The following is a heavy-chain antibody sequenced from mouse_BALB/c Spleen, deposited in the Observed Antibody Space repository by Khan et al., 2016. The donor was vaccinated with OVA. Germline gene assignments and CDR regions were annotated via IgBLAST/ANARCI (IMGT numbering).Heavy chain of an antibody. D-gene: IGHD4-1*01. CDR3: ARGNWAWFAY. J-gene: IGHJ3*01. V-gene: IGHV5-17*02. CDR1: GFPFSSFG. Sequence: EVELVESGGGLVQPGGSRKLSCAASGFPFSSFGMHWVRPAPEKGLEWVADLSSDSNTTYYAETVKGRFTISRDNPKNPFFLQMTSLRSEDTAMYYCARGNWAWFAYWGQGTLVTVSA. CDR2: LSSDSNTT.